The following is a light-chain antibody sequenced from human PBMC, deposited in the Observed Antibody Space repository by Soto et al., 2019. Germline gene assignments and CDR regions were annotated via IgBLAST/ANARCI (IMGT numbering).Light chain of an antibody. V-gene: IGKV1-27*01. CDR1: QGISNY. CDR3: QKYDIAPPT. CDR2: AAS. Sequence: DIQMTQSPSSLSASLGDRVTITCRASQGISNYLAWYQQMPGRVPKLLIYAASTLQLGVPSRFSGSGSGTDFSLTISSLQSEDVATYYCQKYDIAPPTFGQGTKVEIK. J-gene: IGKJ1*01.